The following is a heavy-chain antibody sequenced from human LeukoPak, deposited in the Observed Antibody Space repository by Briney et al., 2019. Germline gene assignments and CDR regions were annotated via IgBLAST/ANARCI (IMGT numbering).Heavy chain of an antibody. CDR2: MNPNSGNT. J-gene: IGHJ3*02. CDR3: AIQCGGDCYYDAFDI. V-gene: IGHV1-8*03. D-gene: IGHD2-21*01. CDR1: GYTFTSYD. Sequence: ASVKVSCKASGYTFTSYDINWVRQATGQGLEWMGWMNPNSGNTGYAQKFQGRVTITRNTSISTAYMELSSLRSEDTAVYYCAIQCGGDCYYDAFDIWGQGTMVTVSS.